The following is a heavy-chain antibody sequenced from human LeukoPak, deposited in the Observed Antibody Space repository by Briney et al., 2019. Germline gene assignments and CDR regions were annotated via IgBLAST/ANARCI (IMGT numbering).Heavy chain of an antibody. CDR3: ARGDWYYYDSSGYYPY. D-gene: IGHD3-22*01. Sequence: KPSETLSLTCTVSGGSISSYYWSWIRQPAGKGLEWIGRIYTSGSTNYNPSLKSRVTMSVDTSKNQFSLKLSSVTAADTAVYYCARGDWYYYDSSGYYPYWGQGTLVTVSS. CDR2: IYTSGST. CDR1: GGSISSYY. V-gene: IGHV4-4*07. J-gene: IGHJ4*02.